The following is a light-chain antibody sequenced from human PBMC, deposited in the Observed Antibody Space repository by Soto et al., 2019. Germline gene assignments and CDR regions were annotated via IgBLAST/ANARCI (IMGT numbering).Light chain of an antibody. V-gene: IGKV3-20*01. CDR1: QSVSSNY. Sequence: EIVLTQSPVTLSLSPGEIATLSCRASQSVSSNYLAWYQQKPGLAPRLLISGASNRAAGIPDRFSGSGSGTDFTLTISRLEPEDFAVYYCQKYDSSPRKFGQGTKVDIK. CDR2: GAS. J-gene: IGKJ1*01. CDR3: QKYDSSPRK.